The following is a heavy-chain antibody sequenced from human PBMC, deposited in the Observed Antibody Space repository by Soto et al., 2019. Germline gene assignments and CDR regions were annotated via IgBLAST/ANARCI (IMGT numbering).Heavy chain of an antibody. CDR2: ISAYNGNT. Sequence: ALVKVSCKASGYTFTSYGISWVRQAPGQGLEWMGWISAYNGNTNYAQKLQGRVTMTTDTSTSTAYMELRSLRSDDTAVYYCARDLAKYCGGDCYSGPFDYWGQGTLVTVSS. CDR1: GYTFTSYG. J-gene: IGHJ4*02. D-gene: IGHD2-21*02. V-gene: IGHV1-18*01. CDR3: ARDLAKYCGGDCYSGPFDY.